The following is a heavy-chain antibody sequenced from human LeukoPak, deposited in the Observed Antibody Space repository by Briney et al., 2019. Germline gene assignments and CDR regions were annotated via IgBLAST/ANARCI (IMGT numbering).Heavy chain of an antibody. D-gene: IGHD3-3*01. CDR1: GFTLSTYY. CDR3: ARGGDHFHWNLDL. Sequence: GGSLRLSCAASGFTLSTYYMNWVRQAPGKGLEWVSIIYSGGTTYYANSVKGRFTISRDTSKNTLSLQMTSLKAEDTAVYFGARGGDHFHWNLDLWGRGTLVTVSS. V-gene: IGHV3-53*01. CDR2: IYSGGTT. J-gene: IGHJ2*01.